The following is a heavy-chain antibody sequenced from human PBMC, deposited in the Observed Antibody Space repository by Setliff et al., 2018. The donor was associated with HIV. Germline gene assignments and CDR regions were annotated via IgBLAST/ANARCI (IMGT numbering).Heavy chain of an antibody. V-gene: IGHV4-38-2*01. CDR2: IYHSGST. Sequence: SETLSLTCAVSGYSISSGFYWGWIRQPPGKGLEWIGTIYHSGSTYYNPSLKSRVTISVDTSKNQFSLRLSSVTAADTAVFYCARASTGYSSIWYRNGLTYYNYMDVWGRGTKVTVS. D-gene: IGHD6-13*01. J-gene: IGHJ6*03. CDR1: GYSISSGFY. CDR3: ARASTGYSSIWYRNGLTYYNYMDV.